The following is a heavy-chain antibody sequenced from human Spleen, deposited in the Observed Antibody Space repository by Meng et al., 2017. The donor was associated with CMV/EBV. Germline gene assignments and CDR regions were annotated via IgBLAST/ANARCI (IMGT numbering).Heavy chain of an antibody. J-gene: IGHJ4*02. CDR1: SSSSSSYF. V-gene: IGHV4-39*01. D-gene: IGHD3-22*01. CDR2: IYYSGST. CDR3: ARHEGYYDSRGQLIDY. Sequence: SSSSSSYFWGWIRQPPGKGLEWIGSIYYSGSTYYNPSLKSRVTVSVDTSKNQFSLKLTSVTAADTAVYYCARHEGYYDSRGQLIDYWGQGTLVTVSS.